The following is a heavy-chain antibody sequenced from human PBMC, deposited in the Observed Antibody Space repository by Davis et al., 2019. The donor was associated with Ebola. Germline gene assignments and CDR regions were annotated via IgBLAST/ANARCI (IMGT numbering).Heavy chain of an antibody. CDR2: ISGSSGST. V-gene: IGHV3-23*01. Sequence: PGGSLRLSCAASGFTFSSYAMNWVRQAPGKGLEWVSAISGSSGSTYYADSVKGRFTISRDNSKNTLYLQMNSLRAEDTAVYYCAKGAGSGSYSYFDYWGQGTLVTVSS. CDR3: AKGAGSGSYSYFDY. D-gene: IGHD3-10*01. CDR1: GFTFSSYA. J-gene: IGHJ4*02.